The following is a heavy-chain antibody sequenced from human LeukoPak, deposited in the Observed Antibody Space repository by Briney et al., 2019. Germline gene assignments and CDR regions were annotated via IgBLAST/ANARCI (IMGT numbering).Heavy chain of an antibody. CDR3: ARDVADTAMVDY. Sequence: SETLSLTCSVSGGSISSSTYYWGWIRQPPGKGLEWIGNIYYSGSTYYNPSLKSQVTISVDTSKNQFSLKLSSVTAADTAVYYCARDVADTAMVDYWGQGTLVTVSS. V-gene: IGHV4-39*07. CDR1: GGSISSSTYY. J-gene: IGHJ4*02. CDR2: IYYSGST. D-gene: IGHD5-18*01.